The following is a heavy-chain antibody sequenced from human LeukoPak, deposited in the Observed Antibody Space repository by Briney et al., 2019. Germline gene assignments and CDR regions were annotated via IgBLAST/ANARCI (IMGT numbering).Heavy chain of an antibody. V-gene: IGHV4-59*01. J-gene: IGHJ3*02. Sequence: SETLSLTCTVSGGSISSYYWSWIRQPPGKGLEWIGYIYYSGSTNYNPSLKSRGTISVDTSKNQFSLKLSSVTAAATAVYYCARDGDNSSGSQYAFDIWGQGTMVTVSS. D-gene: IGHD3-22*01. CDR2: IYYSGST. CDR1: GGSISSYY. CDR3: ARDGDNSSGSQYAFDI.